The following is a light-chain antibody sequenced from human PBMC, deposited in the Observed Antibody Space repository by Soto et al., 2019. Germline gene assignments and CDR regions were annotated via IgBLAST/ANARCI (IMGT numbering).Light chain of an antibody. Sequence: QSALTQPASVSGSPGQSITISCTGTSSDIGAYDYVSWYQQHPGKAPKLMIFEVSDRPSGASIRFSGSKSGNTASLTISGLQTEDEADYYCSSYTSSITVVFGGGTKLTVL. CDR2: EVS. J-gene: IGLJ2*01. V-gene: IGLV2-14*01. CDR3: SSYTSSITVV. CDR1: SSDIGAYDY.